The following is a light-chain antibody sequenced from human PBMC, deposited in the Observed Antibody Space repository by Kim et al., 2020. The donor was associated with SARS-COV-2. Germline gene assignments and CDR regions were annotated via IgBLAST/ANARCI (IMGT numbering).Light chain of an antibody. J-gene: IGLJ2*01. CDR3: QVWDSSSDHRVV. CDR2: YDS. Sequence: PGKTARVSCGGNSMGSKSVTWYQQKAGQAPVLVIYYDSDRPSGIPERFSGSNSGNTATLTISRVEAGDEADYYCQVWDSSSDHRVVFGGGTQLTVL. V-gene: IGLV3-21*04. CDR1: SMGSKS.